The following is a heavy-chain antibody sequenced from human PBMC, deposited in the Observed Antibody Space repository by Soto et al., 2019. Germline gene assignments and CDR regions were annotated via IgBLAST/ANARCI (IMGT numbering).Heavy chain of an antibody. V-gene: IGHV1-3*01. CDR3: ARGASSVTSFYFDL. D-gene: IGHD4-17*01. CDR1: GYTFTSYA. CDR2: INPGNGNT. Sequence: QVQVVQSGAEVQKPGASVKVSCKASGYTFTSYAMHWVRQAPGQRLEWMGWINPGNGNTKNSQKFQGRVTITRDTVASTAYRELSSLRSEDTAVYYSARGASSVTSFYFDLWGRVTLVTVSS. J-gene: IGHJ2*01.